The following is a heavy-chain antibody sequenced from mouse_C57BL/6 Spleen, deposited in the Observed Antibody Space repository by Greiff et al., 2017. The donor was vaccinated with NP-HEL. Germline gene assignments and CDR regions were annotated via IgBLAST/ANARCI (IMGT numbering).Heavy chain of an antibody. CDR2: INPYNGGT. D-gene: IGHD2-4*01. Sequence: VQLKESGPVLVKPGASVKMSCKASGYTFTDYYMNWVKQSHGKSLEWIGVINPYNGGTSYNQKFKGKATLTVDKSSSTAYMELNSLTSEDSAVYYCARCDYDGDWYFDVWGTGTTVTVSS. CDR1: GYTFTDYY. CDR3: ARCDYDGDWYFDV. V-gene: IGHV1-19*01. J-gene: IGHJ1*03.